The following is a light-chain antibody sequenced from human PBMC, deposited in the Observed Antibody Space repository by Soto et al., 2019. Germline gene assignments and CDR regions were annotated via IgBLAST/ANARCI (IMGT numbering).Light chain of an antibody. CDR3: QQRSNWLT. Sequence: EVVLTQSPATLSLSPGERATLSCRASQNVGIYLAWYQQKPGQAPRLLIYDASNRATGIPARFSGSGSATDFTLTISSLEAEDLAVYYCQQRSNWLTFGGGTKVEIK. J-gene: IGKJ4*01. CDR2: DAS. CDR1: QNVGIY. V-gene: IGKV3-11*01.